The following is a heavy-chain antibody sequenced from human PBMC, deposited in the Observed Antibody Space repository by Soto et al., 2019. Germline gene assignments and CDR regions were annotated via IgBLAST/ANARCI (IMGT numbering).Heavy chain of an antibody. V-gene: IGHV3-30*18. CDR2: ISYDGSNK. J-gene: IGHJ6*02. CDR1: GFTFSSYG. CDR3: AKERSDDYCYRVDV. Sequence: GGSLRLSCAASGFTFSSYGMHWVRQAPGKGLEWVAVISYDGSNKYYADSVKGRFTISRDNSKNTLYLQMNSLRAEDTALYYCAKERSDDYCYRVDVWGQGTTVTGSS.